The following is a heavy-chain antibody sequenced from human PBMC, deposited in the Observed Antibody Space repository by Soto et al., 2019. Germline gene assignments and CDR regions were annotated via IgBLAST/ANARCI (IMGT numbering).Heavy chain of an antibody. CDR1: GGTFSSYA. Sequence: SPLQVSCNASGGTFSSYAISWVRQAPGQGLEWMGGIIPIFGTANYAQKFQGRVTITADESTSTAYMELSSLRSEDTAVYYCAGDYSSGWPHWGQGTLVTVSS. D-gene: IGHD6-19*01. J-gene: IGHJ4*02. CDR3: AGDYSSGWPH. CDR2: IIPIFGTA. V-gene: IGHV1-69*13.